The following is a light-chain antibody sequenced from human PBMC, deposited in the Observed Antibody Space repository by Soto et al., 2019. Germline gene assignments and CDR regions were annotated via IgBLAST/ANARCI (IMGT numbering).Light chain of an antibody. CDR1: SSSIGSNS. CDR2: SNS. V-gene: IGLV1-44*01. J-gene: IGLJ1*01. Sequence: QSVLTQPPSASGTPGQRVTISCSGSSSSIGSNSVNWYQQVPGTAPKILIYSNSQRPSGVPDRFSGSKSGTSASLAISGLQSEDEADYYCGVWDDSVNVRYLFGTGTKAPS. CDR3: GVWDDSVNVRYL.